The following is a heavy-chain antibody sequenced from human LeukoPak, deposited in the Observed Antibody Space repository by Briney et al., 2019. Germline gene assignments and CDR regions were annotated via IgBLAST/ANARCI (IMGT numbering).Heavy chain of an antibody. D-gene: IGHD4-17*01. Sequence: SETLSLTCTVSGGSISSSSYYWAWLRQPPGKGLEWIGYIYYSGSTNYNPSLKSRVTISVDTSKNQFSLKLSSVTAADTAVYYCARVMGTTVTTEFFRWAFDIWGQGTMVTVSS. J-gene: IGHJ3*02. CDR3: ARVMGTTVTTEFFRWAFDI. CDR1: GGSISSSSYY. CDR2: IYYSGST. V-gene: IGHV4-61*05.